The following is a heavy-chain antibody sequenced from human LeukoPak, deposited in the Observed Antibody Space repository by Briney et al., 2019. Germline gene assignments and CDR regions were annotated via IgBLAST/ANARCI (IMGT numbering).Heavy chain of an antibody. CDR2: IKHDGSER. CDR1: ELSFSTDW. V-gene: IGHV3-7*01. Sequence: PGGSLRLSCAASELSFSTDWVGWVRQAPGKGLEWVANIKHDGSERHYVDSVKGRFTVSRDNAKNSLYLQMNSLRVEDTALYYCVRSQYSSSSWGQGTLVAVSS. J-gene: IGHJ4*02. CDR3: VRSQYSSSS. D-gene: IGHD6-13*01.